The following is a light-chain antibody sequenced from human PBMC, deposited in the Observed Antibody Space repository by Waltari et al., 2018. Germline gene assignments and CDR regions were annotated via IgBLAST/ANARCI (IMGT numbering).Light chain of an antibody. CDR3: QQFDNWS. J-gene: IGKJ2*01. CDR1: QSVSPT. V-gene: IGKV3-15*01. CDR2: GAS. Sequence: EIVMTQSPATLSVSPGERATLSCRASQSVSPTLAWYQQKPGQAPRLLLYGASTRATGIPARFSGSGSGTEFTLTISSLQAADFAIYYCQQFDNWSFGQGTKLEIK.